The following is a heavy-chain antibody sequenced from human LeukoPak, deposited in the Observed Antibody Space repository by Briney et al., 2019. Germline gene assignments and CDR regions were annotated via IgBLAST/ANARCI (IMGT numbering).Heavy chain of an antibody. Sequence: GGSLRLSCAASGFTFSSYSMNWVRQAPGKGLEWVSFISSSSSYIYYADSVKGRFTTSRDNAKNSLYLQMNSLRAEDTAVYYCARVSSINYFDYWGQGTLVTVSS. CDR3: ARVSSINYFDY. CDR1: GFTFSSYS. D-gene: IGHD6-6*01. V-gene: IGHV3-21*06. J-gene: IGHJ4*02. CDR2: ISSSSSYI.